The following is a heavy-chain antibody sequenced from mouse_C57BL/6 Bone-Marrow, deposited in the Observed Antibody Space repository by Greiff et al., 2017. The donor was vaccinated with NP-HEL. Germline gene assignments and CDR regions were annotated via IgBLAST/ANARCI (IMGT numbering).Heavy chain of an antibody. CDR1: GYAFSSSW. D-gene: IGHD3-2*02. J-gene: IGHJ4*01. V-gene: IGHV1-82*01. Sequence: QVQLQQSGPELVKPGASVKISCKASGYAFSSSWMNWVKQRPGKGLEWIGRIYPGDGDTNYNGKFKGKATLTADKSSSTAYMQLSSLTSEDSAVYFGAREGKTAQATSAMDYWGQGTSVTVSS. CDR3: AREGKTAQATSAMDY. CDR2: IYPGDGDT.